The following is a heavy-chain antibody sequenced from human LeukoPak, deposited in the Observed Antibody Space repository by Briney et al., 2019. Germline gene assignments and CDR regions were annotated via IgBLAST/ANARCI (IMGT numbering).Heavy chain of an antibody. V-gene: IGHV4-59*02. CDR3: ARGLNYGGSGYYFDS. J-gene: IGHJ4*02. D-gene: IGHD3-22*01. Sequence: SETLSLTCTVSGGSVSSYYWSWIRQPPGKGLEWIGYTYHTGSATYTPSLKSRATISLDTSKNQFSLRLSSVTAADTAVYYCARGLNYGGSGYYFDSWGPGTLVTVSS. CDR1: GGSVSSYY. CDR2: TYHTGSA.